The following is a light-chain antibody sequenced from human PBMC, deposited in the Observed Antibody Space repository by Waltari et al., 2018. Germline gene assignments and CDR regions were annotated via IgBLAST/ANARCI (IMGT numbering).Light chain of an antibody. CDR1: QSVSSSY. V-gene: IGKV3-20*01. J-gene: IGKJ1*01. Sequence: EIVLTQSPGTLSLSPGERATLSCRASQSVSSSYLAWYQQKPGQAPSVLIHGASNSATVIPDRFSGSGSGTDFTLTLSRLEPEDFAVYYCQQYGSSPWTFGQGTKVEIK. CDR2: GAS. CDR3: QQYGSSPWT.